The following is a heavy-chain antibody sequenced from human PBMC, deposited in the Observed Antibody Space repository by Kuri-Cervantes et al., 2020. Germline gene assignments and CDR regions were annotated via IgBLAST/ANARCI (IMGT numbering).Heavy chain of an antibody. Sequence: ASVKVSCKASGYTFTSYGISWVRQAPGQGLEWMGWISAYNGNTNYAQKLQGRVTMTTDTSTSTAYMGLRSLRSDDTAVYYCARVGDGYNYVHYYYYGMDVWGQGTTVTVSS. CDR1: GYTFTSYG. V-gene: IGHV1-18*01. J-gene: IGHJ6*02. CDR2: ISAYNGNT. D-gene: IGHD5-24*01. CDR3: ARVGDGYNYVHYYYYGMDV.